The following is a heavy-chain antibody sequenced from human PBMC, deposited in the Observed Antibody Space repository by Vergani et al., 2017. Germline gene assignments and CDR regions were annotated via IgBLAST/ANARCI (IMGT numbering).Heavy chain of an antibody. D-gene: IGHD1-26*01. V-gene: IGHV4-38-2*02. CDR3: ARDKRWELPDAFDI. CDR1: GYSISSGYY. Sequence: QVQLQESGPGLVKLSETLSLTCTVSGYSISSGYYWGWIRQPPGKGLEWIGSIYHSGSTYYNPSLKSRVTISVDTSKNQFSLKLSSVTAADTAVYYCARDKRWELPDAFDIWGQGTMVTVSS. CDR2: IYHSGST. J-gene: IGHJ3*02.